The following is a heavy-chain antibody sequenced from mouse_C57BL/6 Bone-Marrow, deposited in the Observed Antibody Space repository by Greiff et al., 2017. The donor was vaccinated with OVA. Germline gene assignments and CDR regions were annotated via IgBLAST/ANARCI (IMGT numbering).Heavy chain of an antibody. CDR2: LWWDDDK. J-gene: IGHJ3*01. Sequence: QVTLKESGPGILQPSQTLSLTCSFSGFSLSTFGMGVGWIRHPSGKGLEWLAHLWWDDDKYYNPALKSRLTISNDTSKNQVFLKIAKVDTADTATYYCDRMTWLAWFAYWGQGTLVTVSA. D-gene: IGHD3-3*01. CDR1: GFSLSTFGMG. CDR3: DRMTWLAWFAY. V-gene: IGHV8-8*01.